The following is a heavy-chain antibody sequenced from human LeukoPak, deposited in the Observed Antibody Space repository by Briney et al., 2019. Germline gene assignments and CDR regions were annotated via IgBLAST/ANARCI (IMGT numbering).Heavy chain of an antibody. V-gene: IGHV3-21*01. CDR3: ARDQVGRDAFDI. CDR2: ISGSSSYI. CDR1: GFAFSSYS. D-gene: IGHD1-26*01. Sequence: GGSLRLSCAASGFAFSSYSMNWVRQAPGKGLEWVSFISGSSSYIYYADSVKGRFTISRDNAKNSLYLQMNSLRAEDTAVYYCARDQVGRDAFDIWGQGTMVAVSS. J-gene: IGHJ3*02.